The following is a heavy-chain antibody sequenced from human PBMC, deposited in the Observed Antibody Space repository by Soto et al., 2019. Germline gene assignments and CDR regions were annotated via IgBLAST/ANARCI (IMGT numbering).Heavy chain of an antibody. V-gene: IGHV1-18*01. Sequence: ASVKVSCKTSGYTFTSYGITWVRQAPGQGLEWMGWITTDKGKTTYAQKFQGRVTMTTDTSTSTAYMELRSLRSDDTAVYYCATRSPAFYYWGQGTLVTVSS. CDR1: GYTFTSYG. CDR2: ITTDKGKT. J-gene: IGHJ4*02. CDR3: ATRSPAFYY.